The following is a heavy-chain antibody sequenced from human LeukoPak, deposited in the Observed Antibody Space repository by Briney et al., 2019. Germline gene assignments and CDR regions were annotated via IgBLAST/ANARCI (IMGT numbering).Heavy chain of an antibody. V-gene: IGHV4-39*07. CDR3: ARRDSGWYLDY. CDR1: GGSISSSSYY. Sequence: PSETLSLTCTVSGGSISSSSYYWGWIRQPPGKGLEWIGSIYYSGSTYYNPSLRSRVTISVDKSKNQFSLKLSSVTAADTAVYYCARRDSGWYLDYWGQGTLVTVSS. J-gene: IGHJ4*02. CDR2: IYYSGST. D-gene: IGHD4-17*01.